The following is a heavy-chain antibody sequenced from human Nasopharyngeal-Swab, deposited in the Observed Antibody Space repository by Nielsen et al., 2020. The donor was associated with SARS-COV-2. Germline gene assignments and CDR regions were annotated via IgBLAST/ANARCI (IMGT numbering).Heavy chain of an antibody. CDR3: ARDLPPLYYYYYGMDV. Sequence: GESLKISCAASGFTFSGYWMHWVRQAPGKGLVWVSRINSDGSSTSYADSVKGRFTISRDNAKNTLYLQMNSLRAEDTAVYYCARDLPPLYYYYYGMDVWGQGTTVTVSS. J-gene: IGHJ6*02. CDR1: GFTFSGYW. V-gene: IGHV3-74*01. CDR2: INSDGSST.